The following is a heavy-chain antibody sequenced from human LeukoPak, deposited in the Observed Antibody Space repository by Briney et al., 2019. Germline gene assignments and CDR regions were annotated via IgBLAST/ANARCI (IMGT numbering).Heavy chain of an antibody. CDR1: GFTFSSYA. J-gene: IGHJ4*02. V-gene: IGHV3-30-3*01. CDR3: ARDSDSSWYPVPDY. Sequence: GGSLRLSCAASGFTFSSYAMHWVRQAPGKGLEWVAVISYDGSNKYYADSVKGRYTISRDNSKNTLYLQMNSLRAEDTAVYYCARDSDSSWYPVPDYWGQGTLVTVSS. CDR2: ISYDGSNK. D-gene: IGHD6-13*01.